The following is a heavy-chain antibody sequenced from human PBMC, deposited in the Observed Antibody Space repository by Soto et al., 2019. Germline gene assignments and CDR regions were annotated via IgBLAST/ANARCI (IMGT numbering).Heavy chain of an antibody. CDR2: MNPDSENT. CDR3: TRAQFEFGSYFGLDV. J-gene: IGHJ6*02. CDR1: GYTFTNYD. Sequence: QVHLVQSGAEVKQPGASVRVSCKASGYTFTNYDITWVRQATGQGLEWMGWMNPDSENTGSPQQFQGRVTMTVNTSINTAYMELTSLRCEDTAVYYCTRAQFEFGSYFGLDVWGQGTTVTVSS. V-gene: IGHV1-8*01. D-gene: IGHD3-10*01.